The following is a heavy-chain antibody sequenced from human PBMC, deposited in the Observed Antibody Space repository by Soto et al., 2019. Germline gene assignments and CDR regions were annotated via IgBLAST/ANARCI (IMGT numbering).Heavy chain of an antibody. CDR3: AHTPLGSGSYPHSYYGIDV. CDR2: IYWDDDK. D-gene: IGHD3-10*01. Sequence: QITLKESGPTLVKPTQTLTLTCTFSGFSLSTSGVGVGWIRQPPGKALEWLALIYWDDDKRYSPSLKSRLTTTKDTTQTQLCLTMPNMHPVDTATYYCAHTPLGSGSYPHSYYGIDVWGQGTTVTVSS. J-gene: IGHJ6*02. V-gene: IGHV2-5*02. CDR1: GFSLSTSGVG.